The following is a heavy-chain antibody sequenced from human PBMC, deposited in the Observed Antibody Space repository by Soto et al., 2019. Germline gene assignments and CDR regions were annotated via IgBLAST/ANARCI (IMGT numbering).Heavy chain of an antibody. CDR3: ARGGLTDYFDY. V-gene: IGHV3-33*01. D-gene: IGHD2-21*02. J-gene: IGHJ4*02. CDR2: IWYDGSNK. Sequence: QVQLVESGGGVVQPGRSLRLFCAASGFTFSSYGMHWVRQAPGKGLEWVAVIWYDGSNKYYADSVKGRFTISRDNSKNQLYVQMNSLRAEDTAVYYCARGGLTDYFDYWGQGTLVTVSS. CDR1: GFTFSSYG.